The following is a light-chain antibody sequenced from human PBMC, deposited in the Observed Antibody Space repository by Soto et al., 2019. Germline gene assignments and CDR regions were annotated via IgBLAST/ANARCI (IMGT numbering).Light chain of an antibody. CDR1: QSISSK. J-gene: IGKJ5*01. Sequence: EIVMTQSPATLSVSPGERATLSCRASQSISSKVGWYQQRPGQAPRLLIYGASTRATGVPPRFSGSGSGKEFTLTISSQQYEDFAVYYCQQYNIWSSITFGQGTRLEIK. V-gene: IGKV3-15*01. CDR3: QQYNIWSSIT. CDR2: GAS.